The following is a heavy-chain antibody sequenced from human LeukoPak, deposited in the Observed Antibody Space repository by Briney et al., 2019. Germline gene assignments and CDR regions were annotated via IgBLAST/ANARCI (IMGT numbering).Heavy chain of an antibody. D-gene: IGHD3-3*01. CDR3: ARIKYDFWSGYSKRYYYYYMDV. J-gene: IGHJ6*03. CDR1: GGTFSSHA. V-gene: IGHV1-69*01. Sequence: SVKVSCKASGGTFSSHAISWVRQAPGQGLEWMGGIIPIFGTANYAQKFQGRVTITADESTSTAYMELSSLRSEDTAVYYCARIKYDFWSGYSKRYYYYYMDVWGKGTTVTVSS. CDR2: IIPIFGTA.